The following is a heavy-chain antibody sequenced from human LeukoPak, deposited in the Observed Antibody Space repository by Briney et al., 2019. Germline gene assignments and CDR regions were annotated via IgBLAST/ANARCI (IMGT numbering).Heavy chain of an antibody. D-gene: IGHD6-13*01. J-gene: IGHJ6*03. CDR1: GFTFSSYG. Sequence: GGSLRLSCAASGFTFSSYGMHWVRQAPGKGLEWVAFIRYDRRNQYYADSVKGRFTISRDNSKNTLYLQMNSLRAEDTALYYCARVRSLVPNYYYYMDVWGKGTTVTVSS. V-gene: IGHV3-30*02. CDR3: ARVRSLVPNYYYYMDV. CDR2: IRYDRRNQ.